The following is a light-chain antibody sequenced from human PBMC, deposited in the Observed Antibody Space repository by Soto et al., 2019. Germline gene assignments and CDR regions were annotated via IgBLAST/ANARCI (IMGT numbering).Light chain of an antibody. CDR2: GAS. V-gene: IGKV3-15*01. Sequence: EIVMTQSPATLSVSPGERATLSCRASQSVSSNLAWYQQKPGQAPRLLIYGASTRATGISARFSGSGSVTECTLTISSLQAEDFAVYYCQQYNNWPLFGGGTKVEIK. CDR1: QSVSSN. CDR3: QQYNNWPL. J-gene: IGKJ4*01.